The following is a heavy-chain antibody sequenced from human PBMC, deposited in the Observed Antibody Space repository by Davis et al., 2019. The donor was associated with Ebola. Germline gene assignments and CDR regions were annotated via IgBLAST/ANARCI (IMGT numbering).Heavy chain of an antibody. CDR3: VRGVGGWGVS. D-gene: IGHD6-19*01. J-gene: IGHJ4*02. CDR2: INTDGGST. V-gene: IGHV3-74*01. Sequence: PGGSLRLSCAASGFTFSSHWMHWVRQTPGKGLVWVSRINTDGGSTSYADSVKGRFTVSRDDSKNTLYLQMTSLRPDDTAVYFCVRGVGGWGVSWGQGTLVIVSS. CDR1: GFTFSSHW.